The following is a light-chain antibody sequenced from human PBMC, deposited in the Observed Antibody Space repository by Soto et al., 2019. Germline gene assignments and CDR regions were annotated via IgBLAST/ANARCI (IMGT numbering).Light chain of an antibody. CDR3: QQYKNWPIT. CDR1: ESVSRD. CDR2: DAS. Sequence: DKVMTQSPATLSVSPGEGATLSCRASESVSRDLAWYQQKPGQAPRLLIYDASTSATDIPARFSGSGSGTEFPLTISSLQSEDFAIYYCQQYKNWPITFGQGTRLEIK. V-gene: IGKV3-15*01. J-gene: IGKJ5*01.